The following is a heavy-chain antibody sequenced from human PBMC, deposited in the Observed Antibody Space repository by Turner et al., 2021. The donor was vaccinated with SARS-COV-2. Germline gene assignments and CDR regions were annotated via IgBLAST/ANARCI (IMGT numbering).Heavy chain of an antibody. J-gene: IGHJ4*02. CDR3: AKDLGYYGSGSL. Sequence: EVQLLESGGGLVQPGGGLRLSCAASGFTFSSYAMSWVRQAPGKGLEWVSTISGSGGSTYYADSVKGRFTISSYNSKNTLYLQMNSLRAEDTAVYYCAKDLGYYGSGSLWGQGTLVTVSS. CDR1: GFTFSSYA. D-gene: IGHD3-10*01. CDR2: ISGSGGST. V-gene: IGHV3-23*01.